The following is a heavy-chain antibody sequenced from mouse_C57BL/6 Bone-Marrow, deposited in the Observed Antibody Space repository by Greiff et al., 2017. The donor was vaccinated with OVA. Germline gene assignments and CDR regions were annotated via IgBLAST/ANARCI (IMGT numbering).Heavy chain of an antibody. CDR3: TRRILYYGNWYFDV. CDR2: IDPETGGT. Sequence: VQLQQSGAELVRPGASVTLSCKASGYTFTDYEMHWVKQTPVHGLEWIGAIDPETGGTAYNQKFKGKAILTADKSSSTAYMELRSLTSEDSAVYYCTRRILYYGNWYFDVWGIGTTVTVSS. J-gene: IGHJ1*03. CDR1: GYTFTDYE. D-gene: IGHD2-1*01. V-gene: IGHV1-15*01.